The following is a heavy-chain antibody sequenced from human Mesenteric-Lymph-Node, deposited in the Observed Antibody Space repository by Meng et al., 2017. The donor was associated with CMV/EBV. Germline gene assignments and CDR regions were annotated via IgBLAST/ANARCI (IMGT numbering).Heavy chain of an antibody. CDR2: ISAYNGNT. CDR1: GGTFSSYT. CDR3: ARGKVGATHDYYGMDV. Sequence: ASVKVSCKASGGTFSSYTISWVRQAPGQGLEWMGWISAYNGNTNYAQKLQGRVTMTTDTSTSTAYMELRSLRSDDTAVYYCARGKVGATHDYYGMDVWGQGTTVTVSS. J-gene: IGHJ6*02. V-gene: IGHV1-18*01. D-gene: IGHD1-26*01.